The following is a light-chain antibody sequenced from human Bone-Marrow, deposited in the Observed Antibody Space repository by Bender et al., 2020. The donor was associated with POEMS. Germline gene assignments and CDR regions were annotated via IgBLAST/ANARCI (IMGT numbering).Light chain of an antibody. CDR3: SSFTTSSTWV. V-gene: IGLV2-14*03. J-gene: IGLJ3*02. CDR2: HVT. Sequence: QSALTQPASVSGSPGQLITISCTGTSSDVGGFDFVSWYQQHPGKAPKLIIFHVTNRPSGVSNRFSGSKSGSTASLTISGLQAEDESDYYCSSFTTSSTWVFGGGTKLTVL. CDR1: SSDVGGFDF.